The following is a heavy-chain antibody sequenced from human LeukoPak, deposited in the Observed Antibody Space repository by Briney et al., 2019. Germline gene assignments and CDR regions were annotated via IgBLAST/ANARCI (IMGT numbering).Heavy chain of an antibody. CDR2: IYYSGST. CDR1: GGSISSYY. J-gene: IGHJ5*02. CDR3: ARHEGSGWYRGYNWFDP. D-gene: IGHD6-19*01. Sequence: SETLSLTCTVSGGSISSYYWSWIRQPPGKGLEWIGYIYYSGSTNYNPSLKSRVTISVDTSKNQFSLKLSSVTAADTAVYYCARHEGSGWYRGYNWFDPWGQGTLVTVSS. V-gene: IGHV4-59*08.